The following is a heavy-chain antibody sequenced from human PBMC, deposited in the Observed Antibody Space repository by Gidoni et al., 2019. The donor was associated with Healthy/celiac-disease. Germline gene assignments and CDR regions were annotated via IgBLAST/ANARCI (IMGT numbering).Heavy chain of an antibody. D-gene: IGHD3-10*01. Sequence: QVQLVESGGGVVQPGRSLRLSCAASGFTFSSYGMHWVRLAPGKGLEWVAVIWYDGSNKYYADSVKGRFTISRDNSKNTLYLQMNSLRAEDTAVYYCATNGREIGGALGPYGSGSYGSLDYWGQGTLVTVSS. CDR2: IWYDGSNK. V-gene: IGHV3-33*01. CDR1: GFTFSSYG. CDR3: ATNGREIGGALGPYGSGSYGSLDY. J-gene: IGHJ4*02.